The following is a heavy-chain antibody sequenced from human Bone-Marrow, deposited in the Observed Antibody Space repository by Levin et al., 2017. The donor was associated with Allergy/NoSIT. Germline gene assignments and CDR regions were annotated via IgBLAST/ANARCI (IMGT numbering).Heavy chain of an antibody. CDR3: ASGDTAMAAFDY. V-gene: IGHV1-69*13. D-gene: IGHD5-18*01. J-gene: IGHJ4*02. CDR2: IIPIFGTA. CDR1: GGTFSSYA. Sequence: SVKVSCKASGGTFSSYAISWVRQAPGQGLEWMGGIIPIFGTANYAQKFQGRVTITADESTSTAYMELSSLRSEDTAVYYCASGDTAMAAFDYWGQGTLVTVSS.